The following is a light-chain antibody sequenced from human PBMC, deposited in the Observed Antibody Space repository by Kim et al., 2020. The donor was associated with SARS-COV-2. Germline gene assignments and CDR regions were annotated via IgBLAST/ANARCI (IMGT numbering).Light chain of an antibody. CDR1: QGISSY. Sequence: DIQMTQSPSSVSASVRDRVTITCRASQGISSYLAWYRQKPGEAPKLLIYAASTLQSGVPSRFSGSGSGTDFTLTISSLQPEDFATYYCQQGNGFPFTFGGGTKVDIK. CDR2: AAS. V-gene: IGKV1-12*02. CDR3: QQGNGFPFT. J-gene: IGKJ4*01.